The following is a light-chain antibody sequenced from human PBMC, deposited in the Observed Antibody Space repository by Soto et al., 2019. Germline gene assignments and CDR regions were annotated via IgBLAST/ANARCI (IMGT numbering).Light chain of an antibody. CDR2: DAS. CDR3: QQRSNWRIT. V-gene: IGKV3D-20*02. CDR1: QSVSSNY. J-gene: IGKJ5*01. Sequence: EIVLTQSPATLSLSPGERATLSCRASQSVSSNYLAWYQQKPGQAPRLLIYDASTRATGIPDRFSGSGTGTDFTLTISRLEPEDFAVYYCQQRSNWRITFGQGTRLEI.